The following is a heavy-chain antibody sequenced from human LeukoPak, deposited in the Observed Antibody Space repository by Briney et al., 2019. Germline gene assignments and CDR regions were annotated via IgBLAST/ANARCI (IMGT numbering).Heavy chain of an antibody. Sequence: GRSLRLSRAASGFTFSSYGMHWVRQAPGKGLEWVAVIWYDGSNKYYADSVKGRFTISRDNSKNTLYLQMNSLRAEDTAVYYCARGYYYDSSGYYSLLFDYWGQGTLVTVSS. V-gene: IGHV3-33*01. CDR1: GFTFSSYG. CDR2: IWYDGSNK. CDR3: ARGYYYDSSGYYSLLFDY. D-gene: IGHD3-22*01. J-gene: IGHJ4*02.